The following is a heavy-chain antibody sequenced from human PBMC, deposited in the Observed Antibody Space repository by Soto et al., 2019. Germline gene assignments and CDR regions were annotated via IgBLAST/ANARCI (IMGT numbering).Heavy chain of an antibody. Sequence: TGGSLRLSCAASGFTVSSNYMSWVRQAPGKGLEWVSVIYSGGSTYYADSVKGRFTISRDNSKNTLYLQMNSLRAEDTAVYYCARDGNDYYYGMDVWGQGTTVTVSS. J-gene: IGHJ6*01. D-gene: IGHD2-15*01. CDR3: ARDGNDYYYGMDV. CDR1: GFTVSSNY. V-gene: IGHV3-53*01. CDR2: IYSGGST.